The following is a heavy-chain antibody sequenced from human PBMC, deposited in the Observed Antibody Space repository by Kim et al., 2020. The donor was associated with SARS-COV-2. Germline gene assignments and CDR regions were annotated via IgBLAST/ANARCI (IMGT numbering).Heavy chain of an antibody. CDR2: IYSGGST. CDR1: GFTVSSNY. D-gene: IGHD6-19*01. CDR3: ARDTWLVGYYGMDV. J-gene: IGHJ6*02. Sequence: GGSLRLSCAASGFTVSSNYMSWVRQAPGKGLEWVSVIYSGGSTYYADSVKGRFTISRDNSKNTLYLQMNSLRAEDTAVYYCARDTWLVGYYGMDVWGQGTTVTVSS. V-gene: IGHV3-66*02.